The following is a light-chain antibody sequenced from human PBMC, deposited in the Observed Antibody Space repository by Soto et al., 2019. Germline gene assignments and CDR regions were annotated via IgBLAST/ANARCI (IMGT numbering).Light chain of an antibody. J-gene: IGLJ2*01. V-gene: IGLV2-14*01. CDR1: SSDVGTYNY. CDR3: SSYTSSSTVV. CDR2: VVS. Sequence: QSALTQPASVSGSPGQSITISCTGSSSDVGTYNYVSWYQQHAGKVPKLMIYVVSNRPSGISDRFSGSKSGNTASLTISGLQAEDEADYYCSSYTSSSTVVFGGGTKLTVL.